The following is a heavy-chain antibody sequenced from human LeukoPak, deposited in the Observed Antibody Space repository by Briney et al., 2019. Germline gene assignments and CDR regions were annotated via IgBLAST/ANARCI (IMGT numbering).Heavy chain of an antibody. J-gene: IGHJ4*02. CDR1: GDSVSSNSAA. CDR3: ARTGEFSSSWLTNYFDY. CDR2: TYYRSKWYN. Sequence: SQTLSLTCAISGDSVSSNSAAWNWIRQSPSRGLEWLGRTYYRSKWYNDYAVSVKSRITINPDTSKNQFSLQLNSVTPEDTALYYCARTGEFSSSWLTNYFDYWGQGTLVTVSS. V-gene: IGHV6-1*01. D-gene: IGHD6-13*01.